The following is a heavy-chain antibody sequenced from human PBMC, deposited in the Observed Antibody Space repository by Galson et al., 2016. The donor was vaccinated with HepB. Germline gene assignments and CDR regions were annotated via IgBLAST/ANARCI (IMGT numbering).Heavy chain of an antibody. Sequence: SLRLSCAASGFTFGDYAMSWFRQAPGKGLEWVGFIRSKTYGGTTEYAASVKGRFTISRDDSKSIAYLQMNSLKTEDTAVYYCTRTLGSYEYVWGSYRPGPFDYWGQGTLVTVSS. CDR1: GFTFGDYA. CDR3: TRTLGSYEYVWGSYRPGPFDY. J-gene: IGHJ4*02. V-gene: IGHV3-49*03. CDR2: IRSKTYGGTT. D-gene: IGHD3-16*02.